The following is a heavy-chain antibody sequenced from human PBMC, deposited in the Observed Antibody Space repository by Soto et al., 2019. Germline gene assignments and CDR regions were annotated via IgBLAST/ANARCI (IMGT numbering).Heavy chain of an antibody. V-gene: IGHV3-7*01. CDR2: INEDGSEK. CDR3: ARDLFDH. Sequence: EVQLVESGGGLVQPGGSLRLSCAASGFTFSNYWMNWVRQAPGKGLEWVANINEDGSEKYYVDSAKGRFTISRDNAKHSLYLQMSSLRAEGTAVYYCARDLFDHWGQGTPVTVSS. CDR1: GFTFSNYW. J-gene: IGHJ4*02.